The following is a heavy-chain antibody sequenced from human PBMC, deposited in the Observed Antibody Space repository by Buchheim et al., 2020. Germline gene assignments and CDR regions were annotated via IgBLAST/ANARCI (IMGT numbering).Heavy chain of an antibody. V-gene: IGHV3-23*01. J-gene: IGHJ3*02. CDR1: GFSFSSFA. Sequence: EVQLLESGGGLAQPGGSLRLSCAASGFSFSSFAMSWVRQAPGKGLEWVSGISGSGGSTHYAASVKGRFTISRDNSKDTLSLQMNSLRAEDTALYYCAKGAVSTRRSTFDIWGQGT. CDR2: ISGSGGST. CDR3: AKGAVSTRRSTFDI. D-gene: IGHD2-2*01.